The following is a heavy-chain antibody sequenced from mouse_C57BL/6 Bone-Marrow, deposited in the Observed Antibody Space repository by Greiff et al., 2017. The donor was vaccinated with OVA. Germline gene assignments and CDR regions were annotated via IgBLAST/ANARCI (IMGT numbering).Heavy chain of an antibody. D-gene: IGHD2-2*01. J-gene: IGHJ4*01. V-gene: IGHV1-62-2*01. CDR2: FYPGSGSI. CDR3: ARRPYSYGYGYAMDY. CDR1: GYTFTEYT. Sequence: VQRVESGAELVKPGASVKLSCKASGYTFTEYTIHWVKQRSGQGLEWIGWFYPGSGSIKYNEKFKDKATLTADKSSSTVYMEFSRLTSEDSAVYFCARRPYSYGYGYAMDYWGKGTTVTVSS.